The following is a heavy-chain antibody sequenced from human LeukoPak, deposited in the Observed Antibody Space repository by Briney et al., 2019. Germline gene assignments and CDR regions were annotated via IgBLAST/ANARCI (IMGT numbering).Heavy chain of an antibody. CDR2: FDPEDGET. J-gene: IGHJ3*01. V-gene: IGHV1-24*01. Sequence: ASVKVSCKVSGYTLTELSMHWVRQAPGKGLEWMGGFDPEDGETIYAQKFQGRVTMTEDTSTDTAYMELSGLRSEDTAVYYCATDTAAAPSDAFDVWGQGTMVTVSS. CDR1: GYTLTELS. CDR3: ATDTAAAPSDAFDV. D-gene: IGHD6-13*01.